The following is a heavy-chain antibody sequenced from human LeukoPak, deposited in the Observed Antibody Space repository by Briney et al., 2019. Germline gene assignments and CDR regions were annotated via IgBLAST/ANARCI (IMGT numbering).Heavy chain of an antibody. V-gene: IGHV3-74*01. CDR2: IKSDGST. D-gene: IGHD3-22*01. CDR1: GFNFSTYW. J-gene: IGHJ1*01. Sequence: PGGSLRLSCAASGFNFSTYWMHWVRQAPGNGLVWVSRIKSDGSTNYADSVKGRFTISRDNAKNTVSLQMNSLRPEDTGVYYCARAPSEIGGYYPEYFRHWGQGTLVTVSS. CDR3: ARAPSEIGGYYPEYFRH.